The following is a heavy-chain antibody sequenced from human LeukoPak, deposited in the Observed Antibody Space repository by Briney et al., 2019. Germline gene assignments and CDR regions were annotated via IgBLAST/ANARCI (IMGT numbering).Heavy chain of an antibody. D-gene: IGHD5-18*01. CDR1: GGSFSGYY. Sequence: SETLSLTCAVYGGSFSGYYWSWIRQPPGKGLEWIGEINHSGSTNYNPSLKSRVTISVDTSKNQFSLKLSSVTAADTAVYYCARAKRMVQPWQQIDAFDIWGQGTMVTVSS. CDR2: INHSGST. J-gene: IGHJ3*02. V-gene: IGHV4-34*01. CDR3: ARAKRMVQPWQQIDAFDI.